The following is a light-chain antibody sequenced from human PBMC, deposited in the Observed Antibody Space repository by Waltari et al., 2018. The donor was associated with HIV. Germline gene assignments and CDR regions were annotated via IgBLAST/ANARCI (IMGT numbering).Light chain of an antibody. Sequence: QLVLTLSPSASASLRAPFRITCTLSTAHRKSVVAWHQQRRGNGPRFLMSLKIDYSDIRGDGVPDRFSVSSSGAERYLTISSLQSEDEADYYCQTWDTGIQVFGGGTKLTVV. CDR1: TAHRKSV. CDR3: QTWDTGIQV. CDR2: LKIDYSD. V-gene: IGLV4-69*01. J-gene: IGLJ3*02.